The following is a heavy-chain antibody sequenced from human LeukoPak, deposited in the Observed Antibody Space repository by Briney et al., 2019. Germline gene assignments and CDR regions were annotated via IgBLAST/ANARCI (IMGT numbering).Heavy chain of an antibody. CDR2: ISYDGSNK. J-gene: IGHJ5*02. V-gene: IGHV3-30*14. CDR3: ARVYQLLRGGFDP. Sequence: GGSLRLSCAASGFTFSSYAMHWVRQAPGKGLEWVAVISYDGSNKYYADSVKGRFTISRDNSKNTLYLQMNSLRAEDTAVYYCARVYQLLRGGFDPWGQGTLVTVSS. CDR1: GFTFSSYA. D-gene: IGHD2-2*01.